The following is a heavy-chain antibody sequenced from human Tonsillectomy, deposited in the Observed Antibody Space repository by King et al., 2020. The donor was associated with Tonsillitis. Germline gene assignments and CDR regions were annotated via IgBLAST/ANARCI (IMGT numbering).Heavy chain of an antibody. CDR3: AKGLWGGDYPHVAFDI. CDR1: GFIFRTYG. D-gene: IGHD2-21*02. V-gene: IGHV3-30*18. CDR2: ISYDGSKK. J-gene: IGHJ3*02. Sequence: VQLVESGGGVVQPGKSLRLSCAASGFIFRTYGMYWVRQAPGKGPEWVAVISYDGSKKYYADSVEGRFTISRDNSKNTLYLQMNSLRVEDTAVYYCAKGLWGGDYPHVAFDIWGQGTMV.